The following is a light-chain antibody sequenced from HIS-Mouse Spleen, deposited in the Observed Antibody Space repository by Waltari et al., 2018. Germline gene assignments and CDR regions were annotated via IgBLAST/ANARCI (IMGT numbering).Light chain of an antibody. J-gene: IGLJ2*01. CDR3: YSAADVV. CDR1: VLAKKY. V-gene: IGLV3-27*01. CDR2: KDS. Sequence: SYELTQPSSVSVSPGQTARITCSGDVLAKKYARWFQQKPGQAPVLVIYKDSERPSGIPGRFSGSSSGTTVTLTISGAQVEDEADYYCYSAADVVFGGGTKLTVL.